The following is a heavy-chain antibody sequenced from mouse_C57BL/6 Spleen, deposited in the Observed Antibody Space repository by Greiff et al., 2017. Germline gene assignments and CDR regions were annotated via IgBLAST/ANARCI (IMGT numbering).Heavy chain of an antibody. CDR2: IDPSDSET. CDR3: ARGGRGRYFDY. J-gene: IGHJ2*01. Sequence: VQLQQPGAELVRPGSSVKLSCKASGYTFTSYWMHWVKQRPIQGLEWIGNIDPSDSETHYNQKFKDKATLTVDKSSSTAYMQLSSLTSEDSAVYYCARGGRGRYFDYWGQGTTLTVSS. V-gene: IGHV1-52*01. CDR1: GYTFTSYW.